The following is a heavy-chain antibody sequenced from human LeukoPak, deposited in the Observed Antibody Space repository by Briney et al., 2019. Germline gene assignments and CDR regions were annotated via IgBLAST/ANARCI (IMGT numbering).Heavy chain of an antibody. Sequence: ASVKVSCKASGDTFTSYDINWVRQATGQGLEWMGWMNPNSGNTGYAQKFQGRVTMTRNTSISTAYMELSSLRSEDTAVYYCAIVGYFYYSYYMDVWGKGTTVIVSS. V-gene: IGHV1-8*01. CDR1: GDTFTSYD. D-gene: IGHD5-18*01. CDR3: AIVGYFYYSYYMDV. CDR2: MNPNSGNT. J-gene: IGHJ6*03.